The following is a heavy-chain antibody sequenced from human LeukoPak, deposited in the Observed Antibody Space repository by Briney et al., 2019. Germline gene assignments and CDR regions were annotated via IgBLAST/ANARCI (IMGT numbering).Heavy chain of an antibody. J-gene: IGHJ6*02. CDR3: ARREGYCSSTSCPYYYYGMDV. Sequence: ASVKVSRKASGYTFTSYYMHWVRQAPGQGLEWMGIINPSGGSTSYAQKFQGRVTMTRDTSTSTVYMELSSLRSEDTAVYYCARREGYCSSTSCPYYYYGMDVWGQGTTVTVSS. CDR2: INPSGGST. CDR1: GYTFTSYY. V-gene: IGHV1-46*01. D-gene: IGHD2-2*01.